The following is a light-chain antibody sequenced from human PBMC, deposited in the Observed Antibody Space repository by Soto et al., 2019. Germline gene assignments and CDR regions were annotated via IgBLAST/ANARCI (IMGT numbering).Light chain of an antibody. CDR2: GAS. CDR3: QQYNNSPEYT. V-gene: IGKV3-20*01. CDR1: QSCSSRY. Sequence: DIVVTQSPSTLSLSPGERATLSCRASQSCSSRYLACYQQKPGQAPTRLIYGASNRATGIPARLSGSGSGTALTLTISRLEPEDFAVYYCQQYNNSPEYTFGQGTTLEIK. J-gene: IGKJ2*01.